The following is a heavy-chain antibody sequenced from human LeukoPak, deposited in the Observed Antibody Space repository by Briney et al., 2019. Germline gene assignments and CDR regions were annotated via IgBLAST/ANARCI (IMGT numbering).Heavy chain of an antibody. CDR3: ARDRVGATSYFDY. Sequence: SETLPLTCTVSGGSISSYYWSWIRQPAGKGLEWIGRIYTSGSTNYNPSLKSRVTISVDKSKNQFSLKLSSVTAADTAVYYCARDRVGATSYFDYWGQGTLVTVSS. J-gene: IGHJ4*02. CDR1: GGSISSYY. D-gene: IGHD1-26*01. CDR2: IYTSGST. V-gene: IGHV4-4*07.